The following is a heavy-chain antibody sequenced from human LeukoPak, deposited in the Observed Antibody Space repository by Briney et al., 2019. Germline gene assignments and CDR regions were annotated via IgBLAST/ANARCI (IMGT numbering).Heavy chain of an antibody. D-gene: IGHD5-18*01. CDR3: ARGEKGYSYGRDY. CDR2: ISGSGGST. Sequence: PGGSLRLSCAASEFTFSSYAMSWVRQAPGKGLEWVSAISGSGGSTYYADSVKGRFTISRDNSKNTLYLQMNSLRAEDTAVYYCARGEKGYSYGRDYWGQGTLVTVSS. V-gene: IGHV3-23*01. J-gene: IGHJ4*02. CDR1: EFTFSSYA.